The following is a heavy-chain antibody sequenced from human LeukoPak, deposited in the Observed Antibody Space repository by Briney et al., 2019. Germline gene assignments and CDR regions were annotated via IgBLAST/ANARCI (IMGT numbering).Heavy chain of an antibody. D-gene: IGHD4-11*01. Sequence: ASVKVSCKTSGGTFSNHAINWVRQAPGQGLEWMGRIIPILDIANYAQKFQGRLTITADKYTTTAYMELGSLRSEDTAVYYCARVGDYSKLQGMDVWGKGTTVTVSS. V-gene: IGHV1-69*04. J-gene: IGHJ6*03. CDR3: ARVGDYSKLQGMDV. CDR1: GGTFSNHA. CDR2: IIPILDIA.